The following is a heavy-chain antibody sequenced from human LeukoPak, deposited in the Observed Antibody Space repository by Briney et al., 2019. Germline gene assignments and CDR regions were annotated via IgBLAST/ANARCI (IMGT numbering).Heavy chain of an antibody. J-gene: IGHJ4*02. Sequence: VSVKVSCKVSGYTLTELSMHWVRQAPGKGLEWTGGFDPEDGETIYAQKLQGRVTMTEDTSTDTAYMELSSLRSEDTAVYYCATGYSGYDRSYDYWGQGTLVTVSS. D-gene: IGHD5-12*01. CDR2: FDPEDGET. V-gene: IGHV1-24*01. CDR3: ATGYSGYDRSYDY. CDR1: GYTLTELS.